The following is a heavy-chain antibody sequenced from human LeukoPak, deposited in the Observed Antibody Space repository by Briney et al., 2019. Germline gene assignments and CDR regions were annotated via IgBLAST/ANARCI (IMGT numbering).Heavy chain of an antibody. D-gene: IGHD5-12*01. Sequence: GGSLRLSRAASGFTFSSYEMNWVRQAPGKGLEWVSCISSSGSTTYYADSVKGRFTISRDDSKNTLYLQMNRLRVEDTATYYCAKYRTGPPYGLDVWGQGTTVTVSS. CDR1: GFTFSSYE. CDR3: AKYRTGPPYGLDV. CDR2: ISSSGSTT. V-gene: IGHV3-48*03. J-gene: IGHJ6*02.